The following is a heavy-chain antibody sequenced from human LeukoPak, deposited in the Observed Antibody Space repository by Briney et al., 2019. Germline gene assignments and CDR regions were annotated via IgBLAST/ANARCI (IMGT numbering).Heavy chain of an antibody. CDR1: GYTFTDYY. J-gene: IGHJ6*02. CDR3: ARDQSLLGWSIPINMDV. D-gene: IGHD3/OR15-3a*01. V-gene: IGHV1-2*02. CDR2: INPNSGGT. Sequence: ASVKVSCKASGYTFTDYYMHWARQAPGQGLEWMGWINPNSGGTNYAQKFQGRVTMTRDTSISTAYMELSRLRSDDTAVYYCARDQSLLGWSIPINMDVWGQGTTVTVSS.